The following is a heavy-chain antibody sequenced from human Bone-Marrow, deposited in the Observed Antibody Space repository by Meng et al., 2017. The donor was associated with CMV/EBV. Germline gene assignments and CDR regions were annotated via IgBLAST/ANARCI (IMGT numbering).Heavy chain of an antibody. CDR2: ISGSGGSA. Sequence: GEFQKISCAASGYSFSSYAMSWIRQAPGKGLEWVSGISGSGGSAYYADSVQGRFTISRDSSRNTLYLQMNSLRPEDTALYYCAKDRCFSTSCHHDLWGQRTLVTVSS. J-gene: IGHJ5*02. CDR1: GYSFSSYA. CDR3: AKDRCFSTSCHHDL. D-gene: IGHD2-2*01. V-gene: IGHV3-23*01.